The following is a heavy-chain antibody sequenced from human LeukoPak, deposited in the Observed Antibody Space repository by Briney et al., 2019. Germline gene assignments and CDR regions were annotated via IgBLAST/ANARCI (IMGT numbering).Heavy chain of an antibody. CDR2: IIPIFGTA. CDR3: AREGRGGNYFDY. CDR1: GGTFSNYA. J-gene: IGHJ4*02. D-gene: IGHD1-26*01. Sequence: GSSVKVSYKASGGTFSNYAISWVRQAPGQGLEWMGGIIPIFGTANYAQKFQGRVTITTDESTSTAYMELSSLRSEDTAVYYCAREGRGGNYFDYWGQGTLVTVSS. V-gene: IGHV1-69*05.